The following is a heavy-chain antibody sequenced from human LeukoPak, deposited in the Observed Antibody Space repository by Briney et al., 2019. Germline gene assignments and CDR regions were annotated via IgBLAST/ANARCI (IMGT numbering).Heavy chain of an antibody. Sequence: PGGSLRLSCAASGFTFSSYGMHWVRQAPGKGLEWVAFIQYDGSNKYYADSVKGRFTISRDNSKNTLYLQMNSLRAEDTAVYYCAKDSVAGNDYYYYYMDVWGKGTTVTASS. J-gene: IGHJ6*03. D-gene: IGHD6-19*01. V-gene: IGHV3-30*02. CDR2: IQYDGSNK. CDR1: GFTFSSYG. CDR3: AKDSVAGNDYYYYYMDV.